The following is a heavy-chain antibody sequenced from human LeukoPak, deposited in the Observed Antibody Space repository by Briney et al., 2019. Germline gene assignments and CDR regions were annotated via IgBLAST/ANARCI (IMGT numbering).Heavy chain of an antibody. Sequence: GASVKVSCKASGYTFTGYYIHWVRQAPGQGPEWIGWINPNSGGTNYAQKFQGRVTMTRDTSISTAYMELSRLRSDDTAVYYCASGREAIVVVVAATQSNHIFDYWGQGTLVTVSS. CDR3: ASGREAIVVVVAATQSNHIFDY. CDR2: INPNSGGT. CDR1: GYTFTGYY. D-gene: IGHD2-15*01. V-gene: IGHV1-2*02. J-gene: IGHJ4*02.